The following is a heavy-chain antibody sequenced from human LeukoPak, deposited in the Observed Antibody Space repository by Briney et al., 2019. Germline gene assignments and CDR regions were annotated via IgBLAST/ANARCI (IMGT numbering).Heavy chain of an antibody. J-gene: IGHJ4*02. CDR2: ISGSGGST. V-gene: IGHV3-23*01. CDR1: GFTFSSYA. D-gene: IGHD3-22*01. CDR3: AKDQEDYYDSSGYQDY. Sequence: GGSLRLSCAASGFTFSSYAMSWVRQAPGKGLEWVSAISGSGGSTYYADSVKGRFTISRDNSKNTLYLQMNSLRAEDTAVYYCAKDQEDYYDSSGYQDYWGQGTLVTVSS.